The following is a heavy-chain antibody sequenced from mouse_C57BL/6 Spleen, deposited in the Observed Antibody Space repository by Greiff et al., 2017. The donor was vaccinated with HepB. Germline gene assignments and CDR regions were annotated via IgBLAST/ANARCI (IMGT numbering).Heavy chain of an antibody. Sequence: QVQLQQPGAELVKPGASVKLSCKASGYTFTSYWMQWVKQRPGQGLEWIGEIDPSDSYTNYNQKFKGKATLTVDTSSSTAYMQLSSLTSEDSAVYYCARGEYYRNYRKEAMDYWGQGTSVTVSS. J-gene: IGHJ4*01. D-gene: IGHD2-1*01. V-gene: IGHV1-50*01. CDR2: IDPSDSYT. CDR1: GYTFTSYW. CDR3: ARGEYYRNYRKEAMDY.